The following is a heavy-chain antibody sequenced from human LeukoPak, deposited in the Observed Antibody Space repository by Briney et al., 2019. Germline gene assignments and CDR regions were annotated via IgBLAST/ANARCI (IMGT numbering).Heavy chain of an antibody. J-gene: IGHJ5*02. D-gene: IGHD2-8*01. CDR3: VKVQSDGTNAWFDR. Sequence: GGSLRLSCAASGFTFSSSIMRWVRQAPGKGPEWVSGISGSGDFTRYADSVKGRFTISRDNSKNRLYLQMNSLRAEDTAKYYCVKVQSDGTNAWFDRWGQGTLVTVSS. CDR1: GFTFSSSI. V-gene: IGHV3-23*01. CDR2: ISGSGDFT.